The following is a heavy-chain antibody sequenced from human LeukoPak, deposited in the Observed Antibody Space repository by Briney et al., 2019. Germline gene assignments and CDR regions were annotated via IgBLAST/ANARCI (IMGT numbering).Heavy chain of an antibody. J-gene: IGHJ1*01. CDR3: ARRRYYDGSGYLE. CDR2: IYYSGRT. CDR1: GDSVSRSDSY. Sequence: SETLSLACSVSGDSVSRSDSYWDWIRQPPGKGLEWIGTIYYSGRTYYSPSLKSRVTMSVDPSNNQFSLTLRSVTAADTAVYYCARRRYYDGSGYLEWGQGTLLSVSS. V-gene: IGHV4-39*01. D-gene: IGHD3-22*01.